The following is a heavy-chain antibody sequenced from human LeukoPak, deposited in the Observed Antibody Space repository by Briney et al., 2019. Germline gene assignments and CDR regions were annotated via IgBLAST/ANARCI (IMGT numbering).Heavy chain of an antibody. J-gene: IGHJ3*02. D-gene: IGHD2-15*01. CDR3: ARGGVYCSGGSCYEAFDI. CDR1: GFTFSSYD. V-gene: IGHV3-13*05. CDR2: IGTAGDP. Sequence: GGSLRLSCAASGFTFSSYDMHWVRLATGKGLEWVSDIGTAGDPYYPGSVKGRFTISRENAKNSLYLQMNSLRAGDTAVYYCARGGVYCSGGSCYEAFDIWGQGTMVTVSS.